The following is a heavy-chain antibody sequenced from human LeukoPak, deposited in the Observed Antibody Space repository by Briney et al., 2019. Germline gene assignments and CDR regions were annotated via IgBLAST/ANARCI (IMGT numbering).Heavy chain of an antibody. Sequence: GASVKVSCKASGYTFTSYAMHWVRQAPGQRLEWMGWINAGNGNTKYSQKFQGRVTITRDTSASTAYMELSSLRSEDTAVYYCARSGVSSWNGDAFDIWGQGTMVTVSS. CDR3: ARSGVSSWNGDAFDI. CDR1: GYTFTSYA. V-gene: IGHV1-3*01. CDR2: INAGNGNT. D-gene: IGHD1-1*01. J-gene: IGHJ3*02.